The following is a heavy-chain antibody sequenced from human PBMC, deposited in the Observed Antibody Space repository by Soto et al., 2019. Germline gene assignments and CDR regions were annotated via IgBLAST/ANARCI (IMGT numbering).Heavy chain of an antibody. D-gene: IGHD3-22*01. J-gene: IGHJ4*02. Sequence: PGESLKISCEGSGYSFTSYWIGWVRQMPGKGLEWMGIIYPGDSDTRYSPSFQGQVTISADKSISTAYLQWSSLKASDTAMYYCARTYYDSSGYYSYYFDYWGQGTLVTVSS. CDR3: ARTYYDSSGYYSYYFDY. CDR1: GYSFTSYW. V-gene: IGHV5-51*03. CDR2: IYPGDSDT.